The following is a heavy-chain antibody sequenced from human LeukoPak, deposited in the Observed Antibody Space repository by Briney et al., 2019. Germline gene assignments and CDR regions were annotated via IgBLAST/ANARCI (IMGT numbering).Heavy chain of an antibody. V-gene: IGHV3-30*02. Sequence: GGSLRLSCAASGFTFSSYGMHWVRQAPGKGLEWVAFIRYDGSYKYYADSLKGRFTISRDNAKNSLYLQMNSLRAEDTAVYYCARGTMFPYYFDYWGQGTLVTVSS. CDR2: IRYDGSYK. D-gene: IGHD3-10*02. CDR1: GFTFSSYG. CDR3: ARGTMFPYYFDY. J-gene: IGHJ4*02.